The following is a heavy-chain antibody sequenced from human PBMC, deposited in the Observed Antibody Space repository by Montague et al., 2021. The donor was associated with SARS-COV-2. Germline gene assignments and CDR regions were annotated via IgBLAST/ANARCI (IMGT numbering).Heavy chain of an antibody. J-gene: IGHJ2*01. CDR2: FYYNKST. CDR3: ARGFDL. V-gene: IGHV4-59*01. Sequence: SETLSLTCTRSGSWITGADWKWTRLHSSHERDWYGDFYYNKSTNYNPPLKSRVTISVDTSKNQFSLKLSSVTAADTAVYYCARGFDLWGRGTLVTVSS. CDR1: GSWITGAD.